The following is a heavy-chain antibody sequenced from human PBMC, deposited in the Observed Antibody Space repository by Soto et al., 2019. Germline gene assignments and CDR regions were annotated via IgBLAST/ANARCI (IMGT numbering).Heavy chain of an antibody. Sequence: QVQLVQSGAEVKKPGSSVKVSCKASGGTFSSYAISWVRQAPGQGLEWMGGIIPIFGTANYAQKFQGRVTITADESTSTAYVELSSLRSEDTAVYYCARGGYCSGGSCFNWFDPWGQGTLVTVSS. CDR2: IIPIFGTA. D-gene: IGHD2-15*01. CDR3: ARGGYCSGGSCFNWFDP. J-gene: IGHJ5*02. CDR1: GGTFSSYA. V-gene: IGHV1-69*12.